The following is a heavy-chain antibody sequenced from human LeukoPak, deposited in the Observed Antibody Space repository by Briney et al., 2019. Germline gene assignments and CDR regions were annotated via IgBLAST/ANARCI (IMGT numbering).Heavy chain of an antibody. D-gene: IGHD1-26*01. CDR2: ISRNGGRT. J-gene: IGHJ6*03. CDR1: GFTFSSYA. V-gene: IGHV3-64*01. Sequence: GGSLRLFCAASGFTFSSYAMHWVRQAPGKGLEYVSAISRNGGRTYYANSVKGRFTISRDNSKNTLYLQMGSLRAEDMAVYYCARDLAPGATEVYYYMDVWGNGTTVTVSS. CDR3: ARDLAPGATEVYYYMDV.